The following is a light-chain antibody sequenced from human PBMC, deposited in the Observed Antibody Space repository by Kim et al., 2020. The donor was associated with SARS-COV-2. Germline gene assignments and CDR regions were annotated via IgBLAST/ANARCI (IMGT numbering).Light chain of an antibody. V-gene: IGKV1-5*03. J-gene: IGKJ4*01. CDR1: QSISNN. CDR2: KAS. Sequence: DIQMTQSPSTLSASVGTRVTITCRASQSISNNLAWYQKKPGKAPKVLIYKASSLESGVPSRFSGSGSGTEFTLTISSLQPDDFATYYCQHYNGYPLTFGGGTKVDIK. CDR3: QHYNGYPLT.